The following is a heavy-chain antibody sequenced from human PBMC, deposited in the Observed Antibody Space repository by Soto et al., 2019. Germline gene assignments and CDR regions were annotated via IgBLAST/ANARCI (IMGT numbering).Heavy chain of an antibody. CDR1: GGSFSGYY. CDR3: ARAPDSSGWYDWFDP. Sequence: SETLSLTCAVYGGSFSGYYWSWIRQPPGKGLEWIGEINHSGSTNYNPSLKSRVTISVDTSKNQFSLKLSSVTAADTAVYYCARAPDSSGWYDWFDPWGQGTLVTVSS. CDR2: INHSGST. D-gene: IGHD6-19*01. J-gene: IGHJ5*02. V-gene: IGHV4-34*01.